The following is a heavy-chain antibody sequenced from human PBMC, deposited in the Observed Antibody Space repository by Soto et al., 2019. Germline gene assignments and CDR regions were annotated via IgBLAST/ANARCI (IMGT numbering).Heavy chain of an antibody. J-gene: IGHJ4*02. CDR2: ISATGGGT. D-gene: IGHD3-16*01. CDR3: AKDRRAGGNSAFYFDF. CDR1: GFKFSNYA. Sequence: GGSLRLSCAASGFKFSNYAMSWVRQAPGKGLEWVSLISATGGGTYYADSVKGRFTISRDNSHNTLYLQVHSLTAEDTAVYYCAKDRRAGGNSAFYFDFWGQGAQVTVS. V-gene: IGHV3-23*01.